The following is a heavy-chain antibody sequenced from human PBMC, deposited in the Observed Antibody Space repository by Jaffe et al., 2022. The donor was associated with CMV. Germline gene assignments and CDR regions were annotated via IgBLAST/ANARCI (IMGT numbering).Heavy chain of an antibody. J-gene: IGHJ6*03. CDR3: ARGRYFDWYASHYMDV. V-gene: IGHV1-69*09. Sequence: QVQLVQSGAEVKKPGSSVKVSCKASGGTFSSYAISWVRQAPGQGLEWMGRIIPILGIANYAQKFQGRVTITADKSTSTAYMELSSLRSEDTAVYYCARGRYFDWYASHYMDVWGKGTTVTVSS. CDR1: GGTFSSYA. D-gene: IGHD3-9*01. CDR2: IIPILGIA.